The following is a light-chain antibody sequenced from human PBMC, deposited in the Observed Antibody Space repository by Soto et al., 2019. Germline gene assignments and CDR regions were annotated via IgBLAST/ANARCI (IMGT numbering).Light chain of an antibody. CDR2: DAS. J-gene: IGKJ4*01. V-gene: IGKV3-11*01. Sequence: EIVLTQSPATLSLSPGDRATLSCRASQSVSGYLAWYQQKPGQAPKLLLYDASNRATGIPSRFSGSGSGTDVTLTITSLEPEEFVVYYCQQRDNLSSTFGGGTKVDI. CDR1: QSVSGY. CDR3: QQRDNLSST.